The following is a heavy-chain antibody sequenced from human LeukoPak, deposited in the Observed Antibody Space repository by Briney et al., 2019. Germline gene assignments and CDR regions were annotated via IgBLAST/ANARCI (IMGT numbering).Heavy chain of an antibody. J-gene: IGHJ4*02. D-gene: IGHD2-21*02. CDR3: ARAVFYCGGDCSNPLDY. Sequence: GASVKVSCKASGYTFTSYAMHWVRQAPGQRLEWMGWINAGNGNTKYSQEFQGRVTITRDTSASTAYMELSSLRSEDMAVYYCARAVFYCGGDCSNPLDYWGQGTLVTVSS. CDR2: INAGNGNT. V-gene: IGHV1-3*03. CDR1: GYTFTSYA.